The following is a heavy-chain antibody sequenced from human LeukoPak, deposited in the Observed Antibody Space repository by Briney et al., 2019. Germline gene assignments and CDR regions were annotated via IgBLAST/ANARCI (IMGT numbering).Heavy chain of an antibody. D-gene: IGHD6-13*01. Sequence: PSETLSLTCTVSGGSISSGGYYWSWIRQHPGKGLEWIGYIYYSGSTYYNPSLKSRVTISVDTSKNQFSLKLSSVTAADTAVHYCARTPYSSWPINWFDPWGQGTRVTVSS. J-gene: IGHJ5*02. CDR1: GGSISSGGYY. CDR3: ARTPYSSWPINWFDP. CDR2: IYYSGST. V-gene: IGHV4-31*03.